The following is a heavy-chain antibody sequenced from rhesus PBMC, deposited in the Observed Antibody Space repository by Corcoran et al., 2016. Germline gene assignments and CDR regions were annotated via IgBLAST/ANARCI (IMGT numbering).Heavy chain of an antibody. CDR3: ARFRGRQLSD. J-gene: IGHJ4*01. D-gene: IGHD6-25*01. CDR1: GGSISSNY. Sequence: QVQLQQWGEGLVKPSETLSLTCAVYGGSISSNYLSWIRQPPGKGLEWIGYIYGSSGSTYYNPSLKSGVTISTDTSKNQVSLELSSVTAADTAGYDCARFRGRQLSDWGQGVLVTVSS. V-gene: IGHV4-160*01. CDR2: IYGSSGST.